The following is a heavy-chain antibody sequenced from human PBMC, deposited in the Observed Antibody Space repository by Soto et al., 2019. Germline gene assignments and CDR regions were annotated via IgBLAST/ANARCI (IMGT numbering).Heavy chain of an antibody. J-gene: IGHJ4*02. Sequence: QVQLVESGGGVVQPGRSLRLCYAASGFTFSNYIMHWVRQAPGKGLEWVAIILHDGNNKYYADSVKGRFTISRDNSKNTLYLQMNSLRTEDTAIYYCARDHEGGSYGDLGFWGQGTLVTVSS. V-gene: IGHV3-30-3*01. CDR3: ARDHEGGSYGDLGF. CDR1: GFTFSNYI. CDR2: ILHDGNNK. D-gene: IGHD3-16*01.